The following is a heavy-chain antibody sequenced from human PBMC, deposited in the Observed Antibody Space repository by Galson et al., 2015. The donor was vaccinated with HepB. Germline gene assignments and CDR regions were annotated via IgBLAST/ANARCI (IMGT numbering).Heavy chain of an antibody. Sequence: SLRLSCAASGFTFSSYAIMWVRQAPGKGLEWVSGISDNGDNTFYADSVKGRFTISRDISKNTVYLQMNSLRVEDTAVYYCATRSGASGWYSCFQHWGQGTLVTVSS. CDR3: ATRSGASGWYSCFQH. CDR1: GFTFSSYA. J-gene: IGHJ1*01. CDR2: ISDNGDNT. V-gene: IGHV3-23*01. D-gene: IGHD6-19*01.